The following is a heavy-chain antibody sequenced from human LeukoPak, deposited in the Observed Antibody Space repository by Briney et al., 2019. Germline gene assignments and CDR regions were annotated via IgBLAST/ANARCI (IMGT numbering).Heavy chain of an antibody. J-gene: IGHJ4*02. Sequence: ASVKVFCKTSGYIFTGYSMHWVRQAPGQGLEWMGRINPNSGGTNYAQNFQGRVTMTRDTSLSTAYMEPGRLRYDDTAVYYCARASMDSSNRFDYWGQGTLVTVSS. V-gene: IGHV1-2*06. CDR2: INPNSGGT. CDR3: ARASMDSSNRFDY. D-gene: IGHD6-13*01. CDR1: GYIFTGYS.